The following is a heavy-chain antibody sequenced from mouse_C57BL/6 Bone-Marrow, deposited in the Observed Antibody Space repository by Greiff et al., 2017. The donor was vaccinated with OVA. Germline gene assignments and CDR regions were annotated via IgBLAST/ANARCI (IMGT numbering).Heavy chain of an antibody. J-gene: IGHJ2*01. Sequence: EVKVVESGGGLVQSGRSLRLSCATSGFTFSDFYMEWVRQAPGKGLEWIAASRNKANDYTTEYSASVKGRFIVSRDTSQSILYLQMNALRAEDTAIYYCARDDGGNSFDYWGQGTTLTVSS. CDR2: SRNKANDYTT. V-gene: IGHV7-1*01. CDR1: GFTFSDFY. CDR3: ARDDGGNSFDY.